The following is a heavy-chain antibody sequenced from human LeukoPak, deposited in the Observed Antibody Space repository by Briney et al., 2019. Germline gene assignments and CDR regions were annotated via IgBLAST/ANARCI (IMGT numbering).Heavy chain of an antibody. V-gene: IGHV3-21*01. CDR1: GFTFSSYS. CDR2: ISSSSSYI. D-gene: IGHD2-15*01. Sequence: PGGSLRLSCAAPGFTFSSYSMNWLRQAPGKGLEWGSSISSSSSYIYYAHSVKGRFTISRDNAKNSLYVQMNSLRAEETAVYYCATDYCSCGSWYFYYSYYCMDVWGKGTTVTVSS. CDR3: ATDYCSCGSWYFYYSYYCMDV. J-gene: IGHJ6*03.